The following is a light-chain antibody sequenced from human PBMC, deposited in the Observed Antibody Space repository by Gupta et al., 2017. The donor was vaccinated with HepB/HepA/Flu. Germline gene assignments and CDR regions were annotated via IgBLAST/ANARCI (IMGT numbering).Light chain of an antibody. CDR2: HNT. J-gene: IGLJ2*01. CDR3: QEWASSRVV. V-gene: IGLV3-1*01. Sequence: SYELTQPPSVSVSPGQTAIITCPGDKLGEKFPCWYQQKPGQAPVLGIFHNTKRPSGIPERDSGTNYGNKAILNSSGTQIMEEANDYCQEWASSRVVFGGGTKLSVL. CDR1: KLGEKF.